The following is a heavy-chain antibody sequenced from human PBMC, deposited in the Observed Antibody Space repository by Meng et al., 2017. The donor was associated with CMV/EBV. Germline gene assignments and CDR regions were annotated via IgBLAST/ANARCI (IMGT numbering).Heavy chain of an antibody. Sequence: QVNVQPGGAGLLQPSETLSLTCAVYGGSFSGYYWSWIRQPPGKGLEWIGEINHSGSTNYNPSLKSRVTISVDTSKNQFSLKLSSVTAADTAVYYCARESMVRGEDWGQGTLVTVSS. CDR1: GGSFSGYY. CDR2: INHSGST. D-gene: IGHD3-10*01. V-gene: IGHV4-34*01. CDR3: ARESMVRGED. J-gene: IGHJ4*02.